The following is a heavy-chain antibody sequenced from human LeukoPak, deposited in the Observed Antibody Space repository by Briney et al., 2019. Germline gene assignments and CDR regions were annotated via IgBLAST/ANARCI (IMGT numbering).Heavy chain of an antibody. Sequence: ASVKVSCKASGYTFTGYYMHWVRQAPGQGLEWMGWINPNSGGTNYAQKFQGRVTMTRNTSISTAYMELSSLRSEDTAVYYCARQVPAAMGGTYYYYYMDVWGKGTTVTISS. CDR3: ARQVPAAMGGTYYYYYMDV. V-gene: IGHV1-2*02. J-gene: IGHJ6*03. CDR1: GYTFTGYY. CDR2: INPNSGGT. D-gene: IGHD2-2*01.